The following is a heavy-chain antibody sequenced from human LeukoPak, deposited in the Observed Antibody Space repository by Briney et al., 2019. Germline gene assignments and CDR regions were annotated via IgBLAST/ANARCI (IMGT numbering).Heavy chain of an antibody. V-gene: IGHV5-51*01. CDR2: IYPGDSDT. J-gene: IGHJ4*02. Sequence: GASLQISCKGSGYSFTSYWIGWVRQLPGKGLEWMGIIYPGDSDTRYSPSFQGQVTISADKSISTAYLQWSSLKASDTAMYYCATSESQTRFDYWGQGTPVTVSS. D-gene: IGHD1/OR15-1a*01. CDR3: ATSESQTRFDY. CDR1: GYSFTSYW.